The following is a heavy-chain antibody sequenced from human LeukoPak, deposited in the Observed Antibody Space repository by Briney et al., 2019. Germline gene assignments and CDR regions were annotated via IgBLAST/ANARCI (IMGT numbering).Heavy chain of an antibody. CDR1: GYTFTSYG. CDR2: ISAYSGNT. J-gene: IGHJ6*02. Sequence: ASVKVSCKASGYTFTSYGISWVRQAPGQGLEWMGWISAYSGNTNYAQKLQGRVTMTTDTSTSTAYMELRSLRSDDTAVYYCARVYCSGGSCYSSRTTDYYGMDVWGQGTTVTVSS. CDR3: ARVYCSGGSCYSSRTTDYYGMDV. V-gene: IGHV1-18*01. D-gene: IGHD2-15*01.